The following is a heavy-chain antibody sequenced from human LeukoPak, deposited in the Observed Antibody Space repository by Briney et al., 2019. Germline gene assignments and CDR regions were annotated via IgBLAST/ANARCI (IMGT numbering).Heavy chain of an antibody. Sequence: SETLSLTCTASGGSISSYYWSWIRQPPGKGLEWIGYIYYSGSTNYNPSLKSRVTISVDTSKNQFSLKLSSVTAADTAVYYCARGKDEYSSSSRPPVWGQGTLVTVSS. J-gene: IGHJ4*02. V-gene: IGHV4-59*01. D-gene: IGHD6-6*01. CDR1: GGSISSYY. CDR2: IYYSGST. CDR3: ARGKDEYSSSSRPPV.